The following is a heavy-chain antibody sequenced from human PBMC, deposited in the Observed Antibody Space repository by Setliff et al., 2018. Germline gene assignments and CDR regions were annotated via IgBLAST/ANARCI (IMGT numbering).Heavy chain of an antibody. CDR3: ARERGDIVTTTSYYYYLDV. V-gene: IGHV3-7*03. D-gene: IGHD5-12*01. CDR2: IKEDGSEK. CDR1: GFTFSKYW. Sequence: GGSLRLSCAASGFTFSKYWMSWVRQAPGKGPEWVANIKEDGSEKYYVDSVKGRFTISRDNAKNSLYLEMNSLRDDDTAVYYCARERGDIVTTTSYYYYLDVWGKGTTVTVSS. J-gene: IGHJ6*03.